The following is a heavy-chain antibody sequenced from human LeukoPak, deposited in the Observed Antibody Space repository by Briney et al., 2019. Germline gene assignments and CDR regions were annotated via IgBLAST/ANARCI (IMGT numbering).Heavy chain of an antibody. CDR3: ARDRRSFPLFDP. D-gene: IGHD2/OR15-2a*01. CDR1: GYTFTSYD. Sequence: ASVKVSCKASGYTFTSYDINWVRQATGQGLEWMGWMNPNSGNTGYAQKFQGRVTMTRNTSVSTAYMELSSLRSEDTAVYYCARDRRSFPLFDPWGQGTLVTVSS. CDR2: MNPNSGNT. V-gene: IGHV1-8*01. J-gene: IGHJ5*02.